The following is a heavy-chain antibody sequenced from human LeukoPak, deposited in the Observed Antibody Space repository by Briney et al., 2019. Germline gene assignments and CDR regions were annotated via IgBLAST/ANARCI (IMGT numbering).Heavy chain of an antibody. D-gene: IGHD2-21*02. V-gene: IGHV3-53*01. J-gene: IGHJ1*01. CDR2: IYSGGST. CDR3: ARAYAYCGGDCSGYFQH. Sequence: GGSLRLSCAASGFTVSSNYMSWVRQAPGKGLEWVSVIYSGGSTYYADSVKGRFTISRDNSKNTLYLQMNSLRAEDTAVYYCARAYAYCGGDCSGYFQHWGQGTLVTVSS. CDR1: GFTVSSNY.